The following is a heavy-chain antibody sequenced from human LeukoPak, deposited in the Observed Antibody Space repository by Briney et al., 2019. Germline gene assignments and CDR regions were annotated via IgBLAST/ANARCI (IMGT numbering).Heavy chain of an antibody. Sequence: GGSLRLSCAAAGFTVSSKYMSWVCQAPGKGLEWVSVIYSGGSTYYAGSVKGRFTISRDSSKNTLYLQMNSLRVEDTAVYYCAQNNWFDPWGQGTLVTVSS. CDR2: IYSGGST. CDR1: GFTVSSKY. CDR3: AQNNWFDP. V-gene: IGHV3-53*01. J-gene: IGHJ5*02.